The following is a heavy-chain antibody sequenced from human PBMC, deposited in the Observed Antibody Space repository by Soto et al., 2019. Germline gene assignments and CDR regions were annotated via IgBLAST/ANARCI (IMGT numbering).Heavy chain of an antibody. Sequence: GASVKVSCKASGYTFSNYGIHWVRQAPGQRLEWMGLISAYNGNTNYAQKLQGRVTMTTDTSTSTAYMELRSLRSDDTAVYYCARDLHGDPYYWGQGTLVTVSS. CDR1: GYTFSNYG. CDR2: ISAYNGNT. J-gene: IGHJ4*02. V-gene: IGHV1-18*01. CDR3: ARDLHGDPYY. D-gene: IGHD4-17*01.